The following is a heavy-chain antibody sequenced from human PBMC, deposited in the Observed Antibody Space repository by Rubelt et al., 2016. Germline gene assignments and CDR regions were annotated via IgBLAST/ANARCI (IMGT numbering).Heavy chain of an antibody. CDR3: ATRRSDYYDSSALDY. J-gene: IGHJ4*02. Sequence: EVQMLESGGGLVQSGGSLRLSCAASGFTFSSYSMNWVRQAPGKGLEWVSYISSSSSTIYYADSVKGRFTISRDNAKNSLYLQMNSLRAEDTAVYYCATRRSDYYDSSALDYWGQGTLVTVSS. D-gene: IGHD3-22*01. V-gene: IGHV3-48*04. CDR2: ISSSSSTI. CDR1: GFTFSSYS.